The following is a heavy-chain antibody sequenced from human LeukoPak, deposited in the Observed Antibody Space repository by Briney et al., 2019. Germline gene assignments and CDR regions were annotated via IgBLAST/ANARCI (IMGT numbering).Heavy chain of an antibody. V-gene: IGHV3-7*04. D-gene: IGHD3-10*01. CDR2: IKQDGREK. CDR1: GFTFYNYW. CDR3: ARQLSYHGSGSTVFDY. Sequence: GGSLRVSCAASGFTFYNYWASWVRQAPGKGLEWVANIKQDGREKSYLASVKGRFTITRDNAKNSLYLQMNSLRAEDTAVYYCARQLSYHGSGSTVFDYWGQGTLVIVSS. J-gene: IGHJ4*02.